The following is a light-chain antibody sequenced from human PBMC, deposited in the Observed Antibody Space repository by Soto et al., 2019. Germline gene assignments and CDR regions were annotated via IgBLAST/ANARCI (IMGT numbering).Light chain of an antibody. CDR3: QQYYSPPRYT. J-gene: IGKJ2*01. V-gene: IGKV4-1*01. Sequence: DIVLTKPPASLLGFLAGGATTNSRSAQNLFSNSNINTYLPWYQQKPGHPPKLLIYWASSRESGVPDRFSGSGSATDFTLTISNLQAEDVAVYYCQQYYSPPRYTFGQGTKLEIK. CDR1: QNLFSNSNINTY. CDR2: WAS.